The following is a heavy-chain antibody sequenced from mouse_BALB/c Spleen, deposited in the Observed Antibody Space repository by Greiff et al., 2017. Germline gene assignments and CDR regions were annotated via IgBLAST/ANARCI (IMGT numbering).Heavy chain of an antibody. CDR2: IWAGGST. J-gene: IGHJ4*01. Sequence: QVQLKESGPGLVAPSQSLSITCTVSGFSLTSYGVHWVRQPPGKGLEWLGEIWAGGSTNYNSALMSRLSISKDNSKSQVFLKMNSLQTDDTAMYYCAREHGYAMDYWGQGTSVTVSS. CDR1: GFSLTSYG. V-gene: IGHV2-9*02. CDR3: AREHGYAMDY.